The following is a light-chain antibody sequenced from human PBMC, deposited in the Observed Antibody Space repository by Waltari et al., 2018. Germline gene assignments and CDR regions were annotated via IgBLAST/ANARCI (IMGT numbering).Light chain of an antibody. CDR3: QSADTSIANVV. V-gene: IGLV3-25*03. Sequence: QQRPGRAPLLLIFKDKERPSGIPERFSGSSSGTTVTLTITSVQAEDEADYFCQSADTSIANVVFGGGTKLTVL. J-gene: IGLJ3*02. CDR2: KDK.